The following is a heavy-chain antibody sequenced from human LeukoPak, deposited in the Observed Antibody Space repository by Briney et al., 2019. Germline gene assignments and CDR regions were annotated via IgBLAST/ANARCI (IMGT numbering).Heavy chain of an antibody. CDR2: INHSGST. D-gene: IGHD3-10*01. Sequence: SETLSLTCAVYGGSFSGYYWSWIRQPPGKGLEWIGEINHSGSTNYNPSLKSRVTISVDTSKNQFSLKLSSVTAADTAVYYCARGVPPPRVNTYYYYMDVWGKGTTVTVSS. J-gene: IGHJ6*03. CDR3: ARGVPPPRVNTYYYYMDV. V-gene: IGHV4-34*01. CDR1: GGSFSGYY.